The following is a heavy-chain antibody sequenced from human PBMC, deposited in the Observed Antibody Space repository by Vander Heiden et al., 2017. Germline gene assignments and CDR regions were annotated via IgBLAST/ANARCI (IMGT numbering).Heavy chain of an antibody. D-gene: IGHD1-26*01. Sequence: QVQLQESGPGLVKPSETLSLTCTVSGGSISSYYWSWIRQPPGKGLEWIGYIYYSGSTNYNPSLKSRVTISVDTSKNQFSLKMSSVTAADTAVYYCARVGAPWYFDLWVRVPLVTVSS. CDR3: ARVGAPWYFDL. CDR2: IYYSGST. CDR1: GGSISSYY. V-gene: IGHV4-59*01. J-gene: IGHJ2*01.